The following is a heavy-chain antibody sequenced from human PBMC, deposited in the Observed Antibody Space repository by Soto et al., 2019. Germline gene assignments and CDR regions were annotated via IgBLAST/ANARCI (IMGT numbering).Heavy chain of an antibody. CDR1: GFTFSSYG. J-gene: IGHJ4*02. V-gene: IGHV3-33*01. CDR2: IWYDGSNK. D-gene: IGHD5-18*01. Sequence: QVQLVESGGGVVQPGRSLRLSCAASGFTFSSYGMHWVRQAPGEGLEWVAVIWYDGSNKYYADSVKGRFTISRDNSKNTLYLQMNSLRAEDTAVYYCARDESTAMATGVDYWGQGTLVTVSS. CDR3: ARDESTAMATGVDY.